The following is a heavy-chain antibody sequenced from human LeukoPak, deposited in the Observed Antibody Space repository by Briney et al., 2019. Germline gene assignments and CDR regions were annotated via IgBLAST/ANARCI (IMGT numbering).Heavy chain of an antibody. CDR3: ARRWFGEPPDYYYYYSMDV. CDR2: ISYDGSNK. D-gene: IGHD3-10*01. Sequence: GGSLRLSCAASGFTFSSYTMHWVRQAPGKGLEWVAVISYDGSNKYYTDSVKGRFTISRDNSKNTLYLQMNSLRAEDTAVYYCARRWFGEPPDYYYYYSMDVWGQGTTVTVSS. J-gene: IGHJ6*02. CDR1: GFTFSSYT. V-gene: IGHV3-30-3*02.